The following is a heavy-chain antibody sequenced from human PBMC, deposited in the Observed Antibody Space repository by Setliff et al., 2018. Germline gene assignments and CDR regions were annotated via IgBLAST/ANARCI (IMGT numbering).Heavy chain of an antibody. CDR3: ARDKGYDSSGYYFYYYYYMDV. V-gene: IGHV1-3*01. D-gene: IGHD3-22*01. CDR1: GYTFTDYA. Sequence: VNVSCKASGYTFTDYAMHWVRQAPGQRLEWMGWINPGNGNTKYSRKFQGRVTITRDTSASTAYMELSSLRSEDTAVYYCARDKGYDSSGYYFYYYYYMDVWGKGTTVTVSS. CDR2: INPGNGNT. J-gene: IGHJ6*03.